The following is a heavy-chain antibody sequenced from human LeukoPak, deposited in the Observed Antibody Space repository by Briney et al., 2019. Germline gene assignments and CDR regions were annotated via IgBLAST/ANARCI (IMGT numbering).Heavy chain of an antibody. J-gene: IGHJ6*03. CDR2: INPNSGGT. V-gene: IGHV1-2*02. D-gene: IGHD2-2*01. CDR3: ARGSSTRTRYYYMDV. CDR1: GYTFTGYY. Sequence: ASVKVSCKASGYTFTGYYMRWVRQAPGQGLEWMGWINPNSGGTNYAQKFQGRVTMTRDTSISTAYMELSGLRSDDTAVYYCARGSSTRTRYYYMDVWGKGTTVTVSS.